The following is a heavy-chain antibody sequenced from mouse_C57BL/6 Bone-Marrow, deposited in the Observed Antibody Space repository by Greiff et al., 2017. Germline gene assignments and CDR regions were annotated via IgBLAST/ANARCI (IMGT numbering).Heavy chain of an antibody. J-gene: IGHJ1*03. V-gene: IGHV8-8*01. D-gene: IGHD1-1*01. CDR1: GFSLSTFGMG. CDR2: IWWDDDK. CDR3: ARINPDWNYYGSSYWYFDV. Sequence: QVTLKVSGPGILQPSQTLSLTCSFSGFSLSTFGMGVGWIRQPSGKGLEWLAHIWWDDDKYYNPALKSRLTISKDTSKNQVFLKIANVDTADTATYYCARINPDWNYYGSSYWYFDVWGTGTTVTVSS.